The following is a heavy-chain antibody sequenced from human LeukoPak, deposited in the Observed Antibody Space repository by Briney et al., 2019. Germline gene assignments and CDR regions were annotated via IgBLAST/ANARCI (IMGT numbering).Heavy chain of an antibody. D-gene: IGHD6-19*01. V-gene: IGHV3-23*01. CDR2: LSDSGAST. J-gene: IGHJ4*02. CDR3: ARSRSGSVAGTSDY. Sequence: GGSLRLSCAASGFTFTNHAMAWVRLAPGKGLEWVSTLSDSGASTYYADSVKGRFTISRDVSRNTLFLQMISLRAEDTALYYCARSRSGSVAGTSDYWGQGTLVIVSS. CDR1: GFTFTNHA.